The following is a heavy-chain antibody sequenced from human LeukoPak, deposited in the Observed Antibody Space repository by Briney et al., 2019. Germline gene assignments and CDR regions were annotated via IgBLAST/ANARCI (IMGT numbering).Heavy chain of an antibody. D-gene: IGHD2-8*01. CDR3: ARLYAGDAFDV. Sequence: GGSLRLSCAASGFTFNNYAMSWVRQAPGKGLEWVSGISGTSGSTYYADSVKGRFTISTDNSRNTLYLQMNSLRPDDTALYYCARLYAGDAFDVWGQGTMVTVSS. J-gene: IGHJ3*01. CDR2: ISGTSGST. V-gene: IGHV3-23*01. CDR1: GFTFNNYA.